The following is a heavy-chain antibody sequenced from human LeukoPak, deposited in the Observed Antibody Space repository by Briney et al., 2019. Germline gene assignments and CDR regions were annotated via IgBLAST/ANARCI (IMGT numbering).Heavy chain of an antibody. CDR1: GYTFTGYY. J-gene: IGHJ4*02. CDR2: VNPNSGGT. V-gene: IGHV1-2*02. Sequence: GASVKVSCKASGYTFTGYYMHWVRQAPGQGLEWMGWVNPNSGGTNYAQKFQGRVTMTRDTSISTAYMELSRLRSDDTAVYYCARDRAQIRYCSSTSCYKLIDYWGQGTLVTVSS. D-gene: IGHD2-2*01. CDR3: ARDRAQIRYCSSTSCYKLIDY.